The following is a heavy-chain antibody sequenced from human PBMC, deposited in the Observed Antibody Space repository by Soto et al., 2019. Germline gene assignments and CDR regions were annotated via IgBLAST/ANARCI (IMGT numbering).Heavy chain of an antibody. Sequence: SETLSLTCTVSGDSVSSDSYYWTWIRQPPGKGLEWIGNIYSSGSTKYNPSLKSRVTVSLDTSSNQFSLELTSVTAADTAVYYCVKSRGGNNFDFFDWGQGALVTVSS. D-gene: IGHD5-12*01. V-gene: IGHV4-61*01. CDR2: IYSSGST. CDR3: VKSRGGNNFDFFD. J-gene: IGHJ4*02. CDR1: GDSVSSDSYY.